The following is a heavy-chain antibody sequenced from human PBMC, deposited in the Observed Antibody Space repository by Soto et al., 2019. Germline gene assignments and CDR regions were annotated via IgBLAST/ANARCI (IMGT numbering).Heavy chain of an antibody. CDR1: GGSISSYY. V-gene: IGHV4-59*01. Sequence: SETLSLTCTVSGGSISSYYWSWIRQPPGKGLEWIGYIYYSGSTNHNPSLKSRVTISVDTSKNQFSLKLSSVTAADSAVYYCHGCIVVPVHRHDAFDIWGQGTMVTVSS. J-gene: IGHJ3*02. CDR3: HGCIVVPVHRHDAFDI. D-gene: IGHD2-2*01. CDR2: IYYSGST.